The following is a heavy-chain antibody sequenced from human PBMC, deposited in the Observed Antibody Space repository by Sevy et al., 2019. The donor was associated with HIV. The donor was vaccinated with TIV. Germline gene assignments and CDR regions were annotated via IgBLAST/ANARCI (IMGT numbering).Heavy chain of an antibody. J-gene: IGHJ4*02. V-gene: IGHV3-21*01. D-gene: IGHD3-10*01. Sequence: GGSLRLSCAASGFTFNIYSMNWVRQAPGKGLEWVSSISGSSSYIFYADSVKGRFTISRDNAKNSLYLQMNSLRAEDTAVYYCARGRGGPRAGCFDYWGQGTLVTVSS. CDR1: GFTFNIYS. CDR2: ISGSSSYI. CDR3: ARGRGGPRAGCFDY.